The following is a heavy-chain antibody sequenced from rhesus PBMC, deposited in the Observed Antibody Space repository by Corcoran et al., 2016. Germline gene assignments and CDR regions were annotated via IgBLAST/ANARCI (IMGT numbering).Heavy chain of an antibody. V-gene: IGHV4S12*01. Sequence: QVQLQESGPGVVKPSETLSLTCAVSGGFISGYYYWTWICQTPGKGVGWIGHIYSNSDRTNYHPSLKSRVTISTDTSKNQFSLKLSSVTATDTAVYYCAREPYCSSTYCSSFDYWSQGVLITVSS. CDR1: GGFISGYYY. J-gene: IGHJ4*01. CDR2: IYSNSDRT. D-gene: IGHD2-15*01. CDR3: AREPYCSSTYCSSFDY.